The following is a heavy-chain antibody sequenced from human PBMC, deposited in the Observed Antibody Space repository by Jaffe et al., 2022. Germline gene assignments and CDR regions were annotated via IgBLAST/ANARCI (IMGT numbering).Heavy chain of an antibody. D-gene: IGHD4-4*01. CDR1: GGTFSSYA. J-gene: IGHJ6*03. Sequence: QVQLVQSGAEVKKPGSSVKVSCKASGGTFSSYAISWVRQAPGQGLEWMGGIIPIFGTANYAQKFQGRVTITTDESTSTAYMELSSLRSEDTAVYYCAGFHYSNYDNYYYYMDVWGKGTTVTVSS. V-gene: IGHV1-69*05. CDR2: IIPIFGTA. CDR3: AGFHYSNYDNYYYYMDV.